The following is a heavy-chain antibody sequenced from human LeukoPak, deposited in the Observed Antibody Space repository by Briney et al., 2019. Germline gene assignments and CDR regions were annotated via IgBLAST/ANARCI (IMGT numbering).Heavy chain of an antibody. J-gene: IGHJ4*02. V-gene: IGHV3-48*03. CDR2: ISSSGSTI. Sequence: GGSLRLSCAASGFTFSSYEMNWVRQAPGKGLEWVSYISSSGSTIYYADSVKGRFTISRDNAKNSLYLQTNSLRAEDTAVYYCAPTLYGDYAFDYWGQGTLVTVSS. CDR1: GFTFSSYE. CDR3: APTLYGDYAFDY. D-gene: IGHD4-17*01.